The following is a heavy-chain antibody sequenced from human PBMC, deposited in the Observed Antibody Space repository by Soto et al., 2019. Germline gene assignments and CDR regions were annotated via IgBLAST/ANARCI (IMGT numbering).Heavy chain of an antibody. D-gene: IGHD6-13*01. Sequence: PGGSLRLSCAASGFTFSNHGMHWVRLAPGKGLEWVAVISYGGTDKYHADSVKGRFTISRDNSKNTLYLQMNSLRVEDTAIYYCAKGGDVAAAGYYFDYWGQGTLVTVSS. J-gene: IGHJ4*02. CDR1: GFTFSNHG. CDR2: ISYGGTDK. V-gene: IGHV3-30*18. CDR3: AKGGDVAAAGYYFDY.